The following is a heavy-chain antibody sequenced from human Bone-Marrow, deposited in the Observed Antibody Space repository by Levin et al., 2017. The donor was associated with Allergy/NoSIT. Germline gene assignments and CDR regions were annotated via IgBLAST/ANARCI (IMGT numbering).Heavy chain of an antibody. CDR3: ARGEYSSSSGVDY. Sequence: SETLSLTCTVSGGSISSYYWSWIRQPPGKGLEWIGYIYYSGSTNYNPSLKSRVTISVDTSKNQFSLKLSSVTAADTAVYYCARGEYSSSSGVDYWGQGTLVTVSS. D-gene: IGHD6-6*01. CDR2: IYYSGST. J-gene: IGHJ4*02. CDR1: GGSISSYY. V-gene: IGHV4-59*01.